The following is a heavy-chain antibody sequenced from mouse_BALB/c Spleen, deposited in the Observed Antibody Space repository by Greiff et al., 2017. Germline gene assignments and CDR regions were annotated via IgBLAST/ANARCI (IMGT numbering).Heavy chain of an antibody. CDR1: GFTFSDYY. Sequence: EVQLVESGGGLVKPGGSLKLSCAASGFTFSDYYMYWVRQTPEKRLEWVATISDGGSYTYYPDSVKGRFTISRDNAKNNLYLQMSSLKSEDTAMYYCARDYYRYDVGYFDVWGAGTTVTVSS. CDR3: ARDYYRYDVGYFDV. CDR2: ISDGGSYT. D-gene: IGHD2-14*01. J-gene: IGHJ1*01. V-gene: IGHV5-4*02.